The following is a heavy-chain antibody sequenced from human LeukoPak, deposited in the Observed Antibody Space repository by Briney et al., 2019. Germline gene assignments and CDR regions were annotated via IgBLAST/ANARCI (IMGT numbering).Heavy chain of an antibody. D-gene: IGHD5-12*01. Sequence: GGSLRLSCAASGFTFSSYAMNWVRQAPGKGLEWVSSISNSGGRTFYTDSVKGRFTISRDNSKITLYLQMNSLRAEDTAVYYCAKSYNGYESKPDYWGQGTLVTVSS. CDR3: AKSYNGYESKPDY. J-gene: IGHJ4*02. CDR2: ISNSGGRT. CDR1: GFTFSSYA. V-gene: IGHV3-23*01.